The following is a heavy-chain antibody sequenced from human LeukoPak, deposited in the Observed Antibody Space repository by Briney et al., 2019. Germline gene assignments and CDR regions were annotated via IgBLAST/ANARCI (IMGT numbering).Heavy chain of an antibody. CDR1: GYSFTSYA. J-gene: IGHJ4*02. Sequence: ASVKVSCKASGYSFTSYAMNWVRQVPGQGREWMGWINTNTGNPTYAQGFTGRFVFSLDTSVSTAYLQISSLKAEDTAVYYCAREVRAFDYWGQGTLVTLSS. CDR2: INTNTGNP. CDR3: AREVRAFDY. D-gene: IGHD2-2*01. V-gene: IGHV7-4-1*02.